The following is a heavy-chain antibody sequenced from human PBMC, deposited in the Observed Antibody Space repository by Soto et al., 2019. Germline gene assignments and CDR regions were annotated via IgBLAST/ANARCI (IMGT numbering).Heavy chain of an antibody. CDR1: GGSISSYY. J-gene: IGHJ6*02. D-gene: IGHD6-19*01. CDR2: IYYSGST. V-gene: IGHV4-59*01. Sequence: SETLSLTCTVSGGSISSYYWSWIRQPPGKGLEWIGYIYYSGSTNYNPSLKSRVTISVDTSKNQFSLKLSSVTAADTAVYYCARDSSIAVAGRSYYYGMDVWGQGTTVTVSS. CDR3: ARDSSIAVAGRSYYYGMDV.